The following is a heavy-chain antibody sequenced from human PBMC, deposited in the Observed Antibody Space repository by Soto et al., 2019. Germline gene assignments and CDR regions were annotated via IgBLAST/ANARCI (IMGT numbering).Heavy chain of an antibody. J-gene: IGHJ3*02. CDR3: ARATRDYDFWSGTPYAFDI. Sequence: QVQLQESGPGLVKPSQTLSLTCTVSGGSISSGGYYWSWIRQHPGKGLEWIGYIYYSGSTYYNPSLKRRVTISVDTSKNQFSLKLSSVTAADTAVYYCARATRDYDFWSGTPYAFDIWGQGTMVTVSS. V-gene: IGHV4-31*03. CDR2: IYYSGST. CDR1: GGSISSGGYY. D-gene: IGHD3-3*01.